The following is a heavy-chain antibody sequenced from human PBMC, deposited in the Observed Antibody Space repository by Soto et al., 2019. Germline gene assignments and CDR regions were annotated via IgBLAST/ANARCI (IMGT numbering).Heavy chain of an antibody. J-gene: IGHJ3*02. CDR3: ARFSPRRLFGVVITGHDAFDT. D-gene: IGHD3-3*01. CDR2: IIPIFGTA. V-gene: IGHV1-69*13. Sequence: GASVKASCKASGGTFSRYAISWVRQAPGQGLEWMGGIIPIFGTANYAQKFQGRVTITADESTSTAYMELSSLRSEETAVYYCARFSPRRLFGVVITGHDAFDTCGQPKRVAVSS. CDR1: GGTFSRYA.